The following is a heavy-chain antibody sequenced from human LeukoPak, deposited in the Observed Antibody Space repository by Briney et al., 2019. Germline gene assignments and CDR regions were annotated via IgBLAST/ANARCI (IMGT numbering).Heavy chain of an antibody. CDR3: AKDSNGARFDP. CDR1: GFTVSSNY. CDR2: IYSCGST. V-gene: IGHV3-66*01. J-gene: IGHJ5*02. Sequence: PGGSLRLSCAASGFTVSSNYMSWVRQAPGKGLEWVSVIYSCGSTYYADSVKGRFTISRDNSKNTLYLQMNSLRAEDTAVYYCAKDSNGARFDPWGQGTLVTVSS. D-gene: IGHD2-8*01.